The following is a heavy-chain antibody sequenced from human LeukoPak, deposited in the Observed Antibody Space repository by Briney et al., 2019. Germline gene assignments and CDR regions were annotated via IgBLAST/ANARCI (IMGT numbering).Heavy chain of an antibody. V-gene: IGHV3-30-3*01. CDR1: GFAFSSYA. CDR2: VSYDGGSK. D-gene: IGHD6-13*01. J-gene: IGHJ4*02. Sequence: GGSLRLSCAASGFAFSSYAMHWVRQGPGKGLEWVALVSYDGGSKYYADSVKGRITISRDNSKNTLHLQMNSLRTEDTAVYYCARVKGGIAAAGNYFDYWGQGTLVTVSS. CDR3: ARVKGGIAAAGNYFDY.